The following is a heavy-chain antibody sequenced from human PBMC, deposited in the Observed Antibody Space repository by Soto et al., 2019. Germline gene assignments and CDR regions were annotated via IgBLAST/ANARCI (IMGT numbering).Heavy chain of an antibody. J-gene: IGHJ4*02. CDR1: GGTFSSYA. CDR3: ARGAGEYSGYDGSFDY. Sequence: QVQLVQSGAAVKKPGSSVKVSCKASGGTFSSYAISWVRQAPGQGLEWMGGIIPIFGTANYAQKFRGRVTITADESTSTAYMELRSLRSEDTAVYYCARGAGEYSGYDGSFDYWGKGTLVTVSS. V-gene: IGHV1-69*01. CDR2: IIPIFGTA. D-gene: IGHD5-12*01.